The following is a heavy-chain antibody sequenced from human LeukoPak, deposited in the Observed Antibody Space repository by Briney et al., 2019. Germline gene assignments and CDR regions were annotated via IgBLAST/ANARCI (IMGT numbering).Heavy chain of an antibody. V-gene: IGHV3-48*03. J-gene: IGHJ4*02. Sequence: GGSLRLSCVVSGFTFSIYEINWVRQAPGKGLEWVSYISSSARTIYYADSVKGRFTISRDNAKNSLYLQMNSLRTEDTAVYYCASSTAIGYWGQGTLVTVSS. CDR1: GFTFSIYE. CDR3: ASSTAIGY. CDR2: ISSSARTI.